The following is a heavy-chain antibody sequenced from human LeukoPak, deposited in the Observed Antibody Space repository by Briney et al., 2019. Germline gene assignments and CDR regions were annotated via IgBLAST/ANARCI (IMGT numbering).Heavy chain of an antibody. V-gene: IGHV3-74*01. Sequence: QTGGSLRLSCAASGFTFTTYWMHWVRRAPGKGLVWVSRLNTDGSSTRYADSVRGRFTISRDNAKNTLYLQMNSLRAEDTAVYYCARVRNYYDSVFDYWGQGTLVTVSS. CDR3: ARVRNYYDSVFDY. D-gene: IGHD3-22*01. CDR1: GFTFTTYW. CDR2: LNTDGSST. J-gene: IGHJ4*02.